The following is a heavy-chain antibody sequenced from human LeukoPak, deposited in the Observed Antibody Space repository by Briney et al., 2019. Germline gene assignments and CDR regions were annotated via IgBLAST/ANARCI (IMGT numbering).Heavy chain of an antibody. J-gene: IGHJ4*02. D-gene: IGHD3-9*01. V-gene: IGHV1-69*04. Sequence: SVKVSCKASGGTFSSYAISWVRQAPGQGLEWMGRIIPILGIANYAQKFQGRVTITADKSTSTAYMELSSLRSEDTAVYYCARDLADYDILTGYNNGFDYWGQGTLVTVSS. CDR3: ARDLADYDILTGYNNGFDY. CDR1: GGTFSSYA. CDR2: IIPILGIA.